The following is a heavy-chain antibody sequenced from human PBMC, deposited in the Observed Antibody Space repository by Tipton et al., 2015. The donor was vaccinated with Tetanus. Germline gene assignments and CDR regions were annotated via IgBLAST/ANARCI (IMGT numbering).Heavy chain of an antibody. V-gene: IGHV4-31*03. CDR2: IYSFGST. Sequence: GLVKPSQTLSLTCTVSGASISSGGYYWTWIRQRPGKGLEWIGDIYSFGSTYYSPSLKSRVTISTDTSKNQYSLQLNSVTAADTAVYYCARDQARGARGWNYFDYWGQGALVTVSS. D-gene: IGHD1-26*01. CDR3: ARDQARGARGWNYFDY. CDR1: GASISSGGYY. J-gene: IGHJ4*02.